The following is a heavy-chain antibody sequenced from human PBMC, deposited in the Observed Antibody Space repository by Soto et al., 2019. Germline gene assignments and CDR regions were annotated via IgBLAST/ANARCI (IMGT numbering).Heavy chain of an antibody. D-gene: IGHD5-12*01. V-gene: IGHV4-39*01. CDR1: GGSISSSSYY. J-gene: IGHJ6*02. CDR2: IYYSGST. Sequence: QLQLQESGPGLVKPSETLSLTCTVSGGSISSSSYYWGWIRQPPGKGLEWIGSIYYSGSTYYNPSLKSRVTISVDTSKSQFSLKLSSVTAADTAVYYCARRRDGYNYVRNGMDVWGQGTTVTVSS. CDR3: ARRRDGYNYVRNGMDV.